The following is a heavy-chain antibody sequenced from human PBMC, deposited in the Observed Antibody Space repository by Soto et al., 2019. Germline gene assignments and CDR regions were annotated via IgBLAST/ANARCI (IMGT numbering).Heavy chain of an antibody. CDR3: SRVSCTSTNCLYYFDY. CDR2: IRSKDFGGTR. D-gene: IGHD2-2*01. Sequence: SLRLSCTASGFTFGDYAMSWFRQAPGKGLQWVGFIRSKDFGGTREYAASVKGRFTISRDDSKSIAYLQMNSLITEDTAVYYCSRVSCTSTNCLYYFDYWGQGTRVTV. CDR1: GFTFGDYA. J-gene: IGHJ4*02. V-gene: IGHV3-49*03.